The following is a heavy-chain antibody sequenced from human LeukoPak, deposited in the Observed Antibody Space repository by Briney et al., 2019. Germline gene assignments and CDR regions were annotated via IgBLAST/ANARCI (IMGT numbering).Heavy chain of an antibody. Sequence: SQTLSLTCTVSGGSISRGGYYWSWIRQHPGKGLEWIGYIYYSGSTYYNPSLKSRVTISVDTSKNQFSLKLSSVTAADTAVYYCARQWELFYFDYWGQGTLVTVSS. V-gene: IGHV4-31*03. CDR1: GGSISRGGYY. D-gene: IGHD1-26*01. CDR3: ARQWELFYFDY. J-gene: IGHJ4*02. CDR2: IYYSGST.